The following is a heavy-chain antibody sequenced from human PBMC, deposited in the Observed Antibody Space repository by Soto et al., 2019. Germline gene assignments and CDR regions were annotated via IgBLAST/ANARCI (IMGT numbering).Heavy chain of an antibody. D-gene: IGHD6-13*01. Sequence: SETLSLTCTVSGGSISSSSYYWGWIRQPPGKGLEWIGSIYYSGSTYYNPSLKSRVTISVDTSKNQFSLKLSSVTAADTAVYYCARQVRSKIAAAGNYYYYMDVWGKGTTVTVSS. CDR3: ARQVRSKIAAAGNYYYYMDV. CDR2: IYYSGST. CDR1: GGSISSSSYY. V-gene: IGHV4-39*01. J-gene: IGHJ6*03.